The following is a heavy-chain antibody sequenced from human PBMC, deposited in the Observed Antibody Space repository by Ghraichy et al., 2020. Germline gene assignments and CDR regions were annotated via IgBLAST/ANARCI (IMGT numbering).Heavy chain of an antibody. J-gene: IGHJ4*02. CDR3: ARVIQLWGFVDLGYYFDY. CDR2: ISSSSSYI. D-gene: IGHD5-18*01. Sequence: GGSLRLSCAASGFTFSSYSMNWVRQAPGKGLEWVSSISSSSSYIYYADSVKGRFTISRDNAKNSLYLQMNSLRAEDTAVYYCARVIQLWGFVDLGYYFDYWGQGTLVTVSS. V-gene: IGHV3-21*01. CDR1: GFTFSSYS.